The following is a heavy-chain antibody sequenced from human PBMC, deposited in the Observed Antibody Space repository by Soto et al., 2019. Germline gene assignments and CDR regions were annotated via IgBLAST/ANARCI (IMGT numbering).Heavy chain of an antibody. CDR3: ARDYYAFWSGYPRGNAFDI. V-gene: IGHV1-3*01. D-gene: IGHD3-3*01. Sequence: QVQLVQSGAEVKKPGASVKVSCKASGYTFTSYAMHWVRQAPGQRLEWMGWINAGNGNTKYSQKFQGRVTITRDTSASTAYMEMSSLRSEDTAVYYCARDYYAFWSGYPRGNAFDIWGQGTMVTVSS. CDR2: INAGNGNT. J-gene: IGHJ3*02. CDR1: GYTFTSYA.